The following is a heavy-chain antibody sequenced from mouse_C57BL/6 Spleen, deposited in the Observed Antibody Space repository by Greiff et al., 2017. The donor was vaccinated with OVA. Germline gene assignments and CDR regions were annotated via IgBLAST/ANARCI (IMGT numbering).Heavy chain of an antibody. CDR1: GYAFTNYL. CDR2: INPGSGGT. CDR3: ARWGYGSRMDY. V-gene: IGHV1-54*01. Sequence: QVQLQQSGAELVRPGTSVKVSCKASGYAFTNYLIEWVKQRPGQGLEWIGVINPGSGGTNYNEKFKGKATLTADKSSSTAYMQRSSLTSEDSAVYCCARWGYGSRMDYWGQGTSVTVSS. J-gene: IGHJ4*01. D-gene: IGHD1-1*01.